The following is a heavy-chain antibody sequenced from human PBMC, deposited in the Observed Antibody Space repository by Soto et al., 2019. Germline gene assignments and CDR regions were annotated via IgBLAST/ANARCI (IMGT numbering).Heavy chain of an antibody. V-gene: IGHV2-5*02. D-gene: IGHD2-21*02. J-gene: IGHJ6*02. CDR1: GFSLNTGGMG. CDR3: VHSRCGGDCLQSYSSHYYYGMDI. CDR2: IYWDGDR. Sequence: QITLKESGPTLVKPTQTLTLTCTFSGFSLNTGGMGVGWIRQPPGKALEWLALIYWDGDRRYSPSLMSRLTNAKDTSKNQVALTTTNMHPVYTATYYCVHSRCGGDCLQSYSSHYYYGMDIWGQGTTVTVSS.